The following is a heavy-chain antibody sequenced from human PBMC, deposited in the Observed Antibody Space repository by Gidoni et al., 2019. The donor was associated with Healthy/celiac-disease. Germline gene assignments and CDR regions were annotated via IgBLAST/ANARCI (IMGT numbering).Heavy chain of an antibody. Sequence: EVQLVESGGGLVQPGGSLKLSCAASGFTFSGSAMHWVRQASGKGLEWVGRIRSKANSYATAYAASVKGRFTISRDDSKNTAYLQMNSLKTEDTAVYYCTRHGPSGSYRWSWGQGTLVTVSS. D-gene: IGHD1-26*01. CDR1: GFTFSGSA. V-gene: IGHV3-73*01. J-gene: IGHJ5*02. CDR2: IRSKANSYAT. CDR3: TRHGPSGSYRWS.